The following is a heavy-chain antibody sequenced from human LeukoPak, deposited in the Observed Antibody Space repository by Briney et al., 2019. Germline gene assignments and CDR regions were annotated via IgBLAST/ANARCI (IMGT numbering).Heavy chain of an antibody. J-gene: IGHJ6*03. V-gene: IGHV4-59*08. Sequence: KPSETLSLTCTVSGGSISSYYWSWIRQPPGKGLEWIGSIYYSGSTNYNPSLKSRVTISVDTSKNQFSLKLSSVTAADTAVYYCARHFAFSYYYMDVWGKGTTVTVSS. CDR1: GGSISSYY. CDR2: IYYSGST. CDR3: ARHFAFSYYYMDV.